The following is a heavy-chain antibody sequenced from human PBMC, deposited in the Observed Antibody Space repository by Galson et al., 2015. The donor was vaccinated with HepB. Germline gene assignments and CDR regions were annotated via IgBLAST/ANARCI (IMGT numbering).Heavy chain of an antibody. CDR2: IDPGDSYT. CDR3: ARNGVAGLRGAADV. V-gene: IGHV5-10-1*01. J-gene: IGHJ6*02. CDR1: GYSFSSYW. D-gene: IGHD6-13*01. Sequence: QSGAEVKKPGESLRISCKGSGYSFSSYWITWVRQMPGKGLEWMGRIDPGDSYTNYNPSFQGLVTISADKSISTAYLQWSSLKASDTAMYYCARNGVAGLRGAADVWGQGTTVTVSS.